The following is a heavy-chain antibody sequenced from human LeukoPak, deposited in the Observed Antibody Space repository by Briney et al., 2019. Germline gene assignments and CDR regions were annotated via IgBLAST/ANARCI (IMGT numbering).Heavy chain of an antibody. V-gene: IGHV3-23*01. Sequence: GGSLRLSCAASGFTFSSYGMSWVRQAPGKGLEWVSAISGSGGSTYYADSVKGRFTISRDNSKNTLYLQMNSLRAEDTAVYYCAKDLTGTTVTTMYYFDYWGQGTLVTVSS. CDR3: AKDLTGTTVTTMYYFDY. D-gene: IGHD4-11*01. CDR1: GFTFSSYG. J-gene: IGHJ4*02. CDR2: ISGSGGST.